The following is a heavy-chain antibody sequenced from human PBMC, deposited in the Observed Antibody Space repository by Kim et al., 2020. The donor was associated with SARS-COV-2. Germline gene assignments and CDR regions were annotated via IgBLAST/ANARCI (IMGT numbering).Heavy chain of an antibody. CDR1: GFNFDDYG. D-gene: IGHD5-12*01. CDR2: ISKDGTRR. CDR3: AKDRATWLQYVSDY. V-gene: IGHV3-30*18. J-gene: IGHJ4*02. Sequence: GGSLRLSCATSGFNFDDYGMHWVRQAPGKGLEWVALISKDGTRRHYADSVRDRFTISRDNSENTLDLQMNSLRSEDTAVYYCAKDRATWLQYVSDYWGQGTLVTVSS.